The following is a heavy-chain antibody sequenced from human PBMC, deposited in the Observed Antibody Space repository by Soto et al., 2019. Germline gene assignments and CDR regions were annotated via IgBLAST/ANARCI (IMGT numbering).Heavy chain of an antibody. V-gene: IGHV4-61*01. CDR1: GGSVSSGSYY. CDR2: IYYGGTS. CDR3: ARLGAYSQPLDP. Sequence: SETLSLTCTVSGGSVSSGSYYWSWIRQPPGKGLEWVGYIYYGGTSSYNPSLKSRVTIALETSKSQISLRLTSVTAADTAVYYCARLGAYSQPLDPGGRGTRVTVSS. J-gene: IGHJ5*02. D-gene: IGHD2-21*01.